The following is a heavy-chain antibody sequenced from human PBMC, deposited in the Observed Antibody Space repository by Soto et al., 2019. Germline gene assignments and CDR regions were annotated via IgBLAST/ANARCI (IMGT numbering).Heavy chain of an antibody. D-gene: IGHD3-22*01. J-gene: IGHJ4*02. CDR3: ARGGLYYYDSSGPLDY. V-gene: IGHV3-33*01. Sequence: GGSLRLSCAASGFTFSSYGMHWVRQAPGKGLEWVAVIWYDGSNKYYADSVKGRFTISRDNSKNTLYLQMNSLRAEDTAVYYCARGGLYYYDSSGPLDYWGQGTLVTVSS. CDR1: GFTFSSYG. CDR2: IWYDGSNK.